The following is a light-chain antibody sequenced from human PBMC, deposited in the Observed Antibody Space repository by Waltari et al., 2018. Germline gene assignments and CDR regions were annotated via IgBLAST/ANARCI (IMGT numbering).Light chain of an antibody. CDR3: QQSYSTPYT. V-gene: IGKV1-39*01. CDR2: AAS. Sequence: DIQMTQSPSSLFASVGDRVTITCRARQSINTYLNWYQQKPGKVPNLLIYAASSLQTGGPSRFSGSGSGTDFTLTISSLQPEDFATYYCQQSYSTPYTFGQGTKLEIK. CDR1: QSINTY. J-gene: IGKJ2*01.